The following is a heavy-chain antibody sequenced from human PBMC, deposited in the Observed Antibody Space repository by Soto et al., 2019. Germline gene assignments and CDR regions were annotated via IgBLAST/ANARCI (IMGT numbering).Heavy chain of an antibody. J-gene: IGHJ4*02. CDR2: MDYGGNT. V-gene: IGHV4-39*02. Sequence: LQLQESGPGLVKPSETLSLTCSVSGGSISSSSYFWAWIRQPPGKGLEWIAGMDYGGNTQYNPSLKSRVTISVDTSKSHFSLNLNSVTAADTAIYYCARSPFDWGQGTLVTVSS. CDR3: ARSPFD. CDR1: GGSISSSSYF.